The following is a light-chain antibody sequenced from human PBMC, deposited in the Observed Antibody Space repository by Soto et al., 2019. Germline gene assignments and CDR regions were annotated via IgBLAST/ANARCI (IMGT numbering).Light chain of an antibody. V-gene: IGLV2-14*01. J-gene: IGLJ2*01. CDR3: ISYTGSSTYVV. CDR1: SSDVGGYNY. Sequence: QSALTQPASVSGSPGQSITISCTGTSSDVGGYNYVSWYQQHPGKAPKLMIYDVNNRPSGVSNRFSGSKSGNTASLTISGLQAEDEADYYCISYTGSSTYVVFGGGTKLTVL. CDR2: DVN.